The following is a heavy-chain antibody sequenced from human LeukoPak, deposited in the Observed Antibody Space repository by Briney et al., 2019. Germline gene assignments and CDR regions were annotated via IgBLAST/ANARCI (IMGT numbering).Heavy chain of an antibody. V-gene: IGHV3-23*01. J-gene: IGHJ5*02. Sequence: GGSLRLSCAASGFTFSSYAMSWVRQAPGKGLEWVSGISGSGSSTYYADSVKGRFTISRDSSKSTLYLQMNSLRAEDTALYYCAESHGLIVVVAATGSWGQGTLVTVSS. CDR2: ISGSGSST. CDR1: GFTFSSYA. CDR3: AESHGLIVVVAATGS. D-gene: IGHD2-15*01.